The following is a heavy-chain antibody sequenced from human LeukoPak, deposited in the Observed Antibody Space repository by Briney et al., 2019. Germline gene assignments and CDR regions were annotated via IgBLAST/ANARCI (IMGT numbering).Heavy chain of an antibody. CDR1: GGSISSGGHS. V-gene: IGHV4-30-2*01. J-gene: IGHJ4*02. CDR2: IYHSGSGST. CDR3: ARDPGGYFDY. Sequence: SQTLSLTCTVSGGSISSGGHSWSWIRQPPGKGLEWIGYIYHSGSGSTYYNPSLKSRVTISIDKSKNQFSLKLNSVTAADTAVYYCARDPGGYFDYWGQGTLVTVSS. D-gene: IGHD3-10*01.